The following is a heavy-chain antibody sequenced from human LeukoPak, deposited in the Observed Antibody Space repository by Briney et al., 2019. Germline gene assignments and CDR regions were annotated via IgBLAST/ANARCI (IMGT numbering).Heavy chain of an antibody. D-gene: IGHD3-9*01. CDR3: ASGLRYFDLYY. CDR2: IYTSGST. V-gene: IGHV4-4*07. Sequence: SETLSLTCTVSGGSISSYYWSWIRQPAGKGLEWIGRIYTSGSTNYNPSLKSRVTISVDTSKNQFSLKLSSVTAADTAVYYCASGLRYFDLYYWGQGTLVTVSS. CDR1: GGSISSYY. J-gene: IGHJ4*02.